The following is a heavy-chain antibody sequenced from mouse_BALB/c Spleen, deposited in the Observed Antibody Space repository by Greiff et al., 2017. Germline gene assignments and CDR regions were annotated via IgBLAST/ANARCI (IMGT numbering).Heavy chain of an antibody. CDR2: IDPSDSET. J-gene: IGHJ2*01. CDR1: GYSFTSYW. CDR3: ARVGDSSYYFDY. V-gene: IGHV1S126*01. Sequence: VQLQQSGPQLVRPGASVKISCKASGYSFTSYWMHWVKQRPGQGLEWIGMIDPSDSETRLNQKFKDKATLTVDKSSSTAYMQLSSPTSEDSAVYYCARVGDSSYYFDYWGQGTTLTVSS.